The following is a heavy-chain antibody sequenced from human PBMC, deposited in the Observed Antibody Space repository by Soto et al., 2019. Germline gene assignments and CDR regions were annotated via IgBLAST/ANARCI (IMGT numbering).Heavy chain of an antibody. CDR3: AKDLYSGYGGIFDY. CDR2: ISWNSGSI. J-gene: IGHJ4*02. V-gene: IGHV3-9*01. Sequence: DVQLVESGGGLVQPGRSLRLSCAASGFTFDDYAMHWVRQAPGKGLEWVSGISWNSGSIGYADSVKGRFTISRDNAKNSLYLQMNSLRAEDTALYYCAKDLYSGYGGIFDYWGQGTLVTVSS. CDR1: GFTFDDYA. D-gene: IGHD5-12*01.